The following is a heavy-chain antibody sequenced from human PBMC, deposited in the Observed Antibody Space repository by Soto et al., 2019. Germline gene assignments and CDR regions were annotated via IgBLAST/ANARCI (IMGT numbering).Heavy chain of an antibody. J-gene: IGHJ4*02. CDR2: IIPIFGTA. D-gene: IGHD4-17*01. Sequence: QVQLVQSGAEVKKPGSSVKVSCQASGGTFSSYAISWVRQAPGQGLEWMGGIIPIFGTASYAQKFQGRVTITADESKSTANMEVSSLRSDDTAVYYCARGDTVRNGRFDYWGQGTLVTVSS. V-gene: IGHV1-69*12. CDR3: ARGDTVRNGRFDY. CDR1: GGTFSSYA.